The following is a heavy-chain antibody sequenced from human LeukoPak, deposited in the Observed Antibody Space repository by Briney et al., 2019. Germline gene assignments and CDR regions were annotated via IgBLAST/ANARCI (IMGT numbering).Heavy chain of an antibody. Sequence: GGSLRLSCAASGFTFDDYPMHWVRQGPGKGLEWLSLISGDGATTYYADSVKGRSTISRDNIKNSLYLQMNSLRTEDTALYYCAKDYYWGQGTLVTVSS. V-gene: IGHV3-43*02. CDR3: AKDYY. J-gene: IGHJ4*02. CDR2: ISGDGATT. CDR1: GFTFDDYP.